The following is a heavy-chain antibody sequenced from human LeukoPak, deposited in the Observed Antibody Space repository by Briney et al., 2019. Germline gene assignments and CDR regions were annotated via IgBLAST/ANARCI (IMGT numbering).Heavy chain of an antibody. V-gene: IGHV3-11*04. CDR2: ISSSGSTI. Sequence: GGSLRLSCAASGFTFSDYYMSWIRQAPGKGLEWVSYISSSGSTIYYADSVKGRFTISRDNSKNMLYLQMNSLRAEDTAVYYCAKDRRTTATLRGYFDVWGRGTLVTVTS. J-gene: IGHJ2*01. CDR1: GFTFSDYY. CDR3: AKDRRTTATLRGYFDV. D-gene: IGHD4-17*01.